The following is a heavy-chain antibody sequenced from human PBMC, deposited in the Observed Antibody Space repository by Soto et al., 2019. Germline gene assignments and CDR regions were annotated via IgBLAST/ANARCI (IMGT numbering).Heavy chain of an antibody. Sequence: QVQLVQSGAEVKKPGASVKVSCKASGYTFTSYGISWVRQAPGQGLEWMGWISAYNGNTNYAQKHQGRVTMTTDTSTSTAYRELRSLISGDTAVYYCARVVVVRGVMPWFDPWGQGTLVTVSS. CDR2: ISAYNGNT. D-gene: IGHD3-10*01. V-gene: IGHV1-18*01. CDR1: GYTFTSYG. J-gene: IGHJ5*02. CDR3: ARVVVVRGVMPWFDP.